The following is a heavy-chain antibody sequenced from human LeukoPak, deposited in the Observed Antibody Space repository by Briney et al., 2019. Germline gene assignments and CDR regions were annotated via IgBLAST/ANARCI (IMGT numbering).Heavy chain of an antibody. CDR2: FDPEDGET. J-gene: IGHJ4*02. CDR3: ATTDTYMVRGVIRYYFDY. D-gene: IGHD3-10*01. V-gene: IGHV1-24*01. Sequence: GGSLRLSCAASGFTFGSYSMNWVRQAPGKGPEWMGGFDPEDGETIYAQKFQGRVTMTEDTSTDTAYMELSSLRSEDTAVYYCATTDTYMVRGVIRYYFDYWGQGTLVTVSS. CDR1: GFTFGSYS.